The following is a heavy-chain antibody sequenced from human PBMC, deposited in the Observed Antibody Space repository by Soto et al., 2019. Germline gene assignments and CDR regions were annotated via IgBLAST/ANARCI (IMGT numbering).Heavy chain of an antibody. CDR1: GGTFNHYV. Sequence: SVKGSCTASGGTFNHYVITWVRQAPGQGLEWMAGIIPIFGTPNYAQKFQGRVTITADKSTSTAYMELNSLRSEDTAVYYCAGVCDCNNCLAHFDGCGKGASVPVSP. CDR3: AGVCDCNNCLAHFDG. CDR2: IIPIFGTP. V-gene: IGHV1-69*06. D-gene: IGHD1-1*01. J-gene: IGHJ4*02.